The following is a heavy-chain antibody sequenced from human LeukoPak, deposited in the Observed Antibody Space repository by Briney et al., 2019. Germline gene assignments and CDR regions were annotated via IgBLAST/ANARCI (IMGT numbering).Heavy chain of an antibody. CDR3: ARVKYGSGRPYYFDY. CDR2: INHSGST. CDR1: GGSFSGYY. V-gene: IGHV4-34*01. Sequence: SETLSPTCAVYGGSFSGYYWSWIRQPPGKGLEWIGEINHSGSTNYNPSLKSRVTISVDTSKNQFSLKLSSVTAADTAVYYCARVKYGSGRPYYFDYWGQGTLVTVSS. J-gene: IGHJ4*02. D-gene: IGHD3-10*01.